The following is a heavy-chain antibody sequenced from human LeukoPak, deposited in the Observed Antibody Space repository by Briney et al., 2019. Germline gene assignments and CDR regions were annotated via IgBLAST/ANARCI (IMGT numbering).Heavy chain of an antibody. CDR3: TNVMTTSLDFRPDY. CDR2: IRSKAYGGTT. D-gene: IGHD3-16*01. J-gene: IGHJ4*02. CDR1: GFTFGDYA. V-gene: IGHV3-49*04. Sequence: PGGSLRLSCTASGFTFGDYAMSWVRQAPGKGLEWVGFIRSKAYGGTTEYAASVKGRFTISRDDSKSIAYLQMNSLSTEDTAVYFCTNVMTTSLDFRPDYWGQGTLVTVSS.